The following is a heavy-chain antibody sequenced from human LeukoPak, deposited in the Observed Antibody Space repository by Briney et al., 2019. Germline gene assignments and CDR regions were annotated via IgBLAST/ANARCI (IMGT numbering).Heavy chain of an antibody. D-gene: IGHD6-13*01. CDR3: ARGSHSSSWYHYFDY. Sequence: ASVKVSCKASGYTFTSYGISWVRQAPGQGLEWMGWISAYNGNTNYAQKLQGRVTMTTDTSTSTAYMELRSLRSDDTAVYYCARGSHSSSWYHYFDYWGQGTLVTVSS. CDR2: ISAYNGNT. CDR1: GYTFTSYG. J-gene: IGHJ4*02. V-gene: IGHV1-18*01.